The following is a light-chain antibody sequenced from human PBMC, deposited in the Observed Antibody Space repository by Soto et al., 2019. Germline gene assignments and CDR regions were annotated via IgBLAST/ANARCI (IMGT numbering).Light chain of an antibody. CDR1: SSNIGAGYD. J-gene: IGLJ2*01. Sequence: QLVLTQPPSVSGAPGQRVTISCTGSSSNIGAGYDVHWYQQLPGTAPKLLIYGNSNRPSGVPDRFSGSKSDTSASLAITGLQAEDEADYYCQSYDSSLSAVVFGEGTKVTVL. CDR3: QSYDSSLSAVV. V-gene: IGLV1-40*01. CDR2: GNS.